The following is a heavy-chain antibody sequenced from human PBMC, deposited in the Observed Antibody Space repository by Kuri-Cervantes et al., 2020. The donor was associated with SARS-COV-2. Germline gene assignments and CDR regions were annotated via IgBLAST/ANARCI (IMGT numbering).Heavy chain of an antibody. CDR3: ARDPGQGRADI. J-gene: IGHJ3*02. CDR2: IGSRSSST. V-gene: IGHV3-21*01. CDR1: GFTLSSHS. Sequence: GGSLRLSCAASGFTLSSHSVNWVRQAPGKGLEWVSSIGSRSSSTYYSDSVRGRFTISRDNAKNSVYLQMYSLRAEDTAVYYCARDPGQGRADIWGQGTMVTVSS.